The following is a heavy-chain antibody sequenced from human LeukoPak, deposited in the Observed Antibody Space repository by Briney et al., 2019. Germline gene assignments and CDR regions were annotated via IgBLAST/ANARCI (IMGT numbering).Heavy chain of an antibody. CDR1: GFAFSSYA. CDR2: ISGSGGST. D-gene: IGHD2-2*01. CDR3: AKMSYPDYYYGMDV. J-gene: IGHJ6*02. V-gene: IGHV3-23*01. Sequence: GGSLRLSCAASGFAFSSYAMNWVRQAPGKGLEWVSAISGSGGSTYYADSVKGRFTISRDNSKNTLYLQMNSLRAEDTAVYYCAKMSYPDYYYGMDVWGQGTTVTVS.